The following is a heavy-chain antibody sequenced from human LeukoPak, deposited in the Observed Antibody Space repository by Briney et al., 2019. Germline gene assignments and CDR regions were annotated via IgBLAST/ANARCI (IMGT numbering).Heavy chain of an antibody. CDR2: INHKKSA. Sequence: PSETLSLTCAVSGDSISNNNWWTWVRQPPGKGLEWIGEINHKKSANYNPSLKSRLMISVDKSKNQFSLKLTSVTAADTAVYYCARDRGYYDSSGYLFDYWGQGTLVTVSS. J-gene: IGHJ4*02. CDR1: GDSISNNNW. CDR3: ARDRGYYDSSGYLFDY. V-gene: IGHV4-4*02. D-gene: IGHD3-22*01.